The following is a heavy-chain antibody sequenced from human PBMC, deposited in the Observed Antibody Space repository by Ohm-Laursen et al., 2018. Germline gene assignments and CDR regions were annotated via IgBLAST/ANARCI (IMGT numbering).Heavy chain of an antibody. V-gene: IGHV1-18*04. Sequence: GASVKVSCKASGYTFTGYYMHWVRQAPGQGFEWMGWISGYNGNTKYAQEFQGRVTMTTDTSTNTVYMELRSLRSDDTAVYYCARDGRLTGDDAFDIWGQGTMVTVSS. D-gene: IGHD7-27*01. CDR1: GYTFTGYY. J-gene: IGHJ3*02. CDR3: ARDGRLTGDDAFDI. CDR2: ISGYNGNT.